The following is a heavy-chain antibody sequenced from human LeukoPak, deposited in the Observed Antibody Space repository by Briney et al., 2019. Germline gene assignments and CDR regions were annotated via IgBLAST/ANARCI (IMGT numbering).Heavy chain of an antibody. D-gene: IGHD3-9*01. V-gene: IGHV3-30*02. CDR2: IRYDGSNK. J-gene: IGHJ6*02. CDR3: AKDFDQRLRYFDWHLYYYYYGMDV. Sequence: GGSLRLSCAASGFTFSSYGMHWVRQAPGKGLEWVAFIRYDGSNKYYADSVKGRFTISRDNSKNTLYLQMNSLRAEDTAVYYCAKDFDQRLRYFDWHLYYYYYGMDVWGQGTTVTVSS. CDR1: GFTFSSYG.